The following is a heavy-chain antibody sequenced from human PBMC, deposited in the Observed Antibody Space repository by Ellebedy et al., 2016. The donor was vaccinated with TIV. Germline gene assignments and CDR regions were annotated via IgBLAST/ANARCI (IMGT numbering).Heavy chain of an antibody. V-gene: IGHV3-30*04. CDR1: GFNFNSYA. D-gene: IGHD3-10*01. J-gene: IGHJ5*01. CDR2: ISYHGSDK. CDR3: ARDPDAFGDQYFDL. Sequence: GESLKISCAASGFNFNSYALHWVRQAPGKGLAWVSLISYHGSDKYYADSVKGRFTISRDNSKNTLDLQMNHLRTEYTAVYYCARDPDAFGDQYFDLWGQGTLVIVSS.